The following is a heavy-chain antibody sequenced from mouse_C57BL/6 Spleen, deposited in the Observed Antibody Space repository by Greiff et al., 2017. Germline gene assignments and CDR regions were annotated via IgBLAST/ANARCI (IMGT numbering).Heavy chain of an antibody. D-gene: IGHD3-2*02. Sequence: EVQLVESGPGLAKPSQTLSLTCSVTGYSITRDYWNWIRKFPGNKLEYMGYISYSGSTYYNPSLKSRISITLDTSKNQYYLQLNSVTTEDTATYYCARSQTAQAPYFDYWGQGTTLTVSS. CDR3: ARSQTAQAPYFDY. J-gene: IGHJ2*01. CDR1: GYSITRDY. V-gene: IGHV3-8*01. CDR2: ISYSGST.